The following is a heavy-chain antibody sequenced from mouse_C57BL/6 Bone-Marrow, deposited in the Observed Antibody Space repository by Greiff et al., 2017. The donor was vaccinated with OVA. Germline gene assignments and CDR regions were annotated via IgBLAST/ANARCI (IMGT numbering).Heavy chain of an antibody. V-gene: IGHV5-12*01. Sequence: EVMLVESGGGLVQPGGSLKLSCAASGFTFSDYYMYWVRQTPEKRLEWVAYISNGGGSTYYPDTVKGRFTISRDNAKNTLYLQMSRLKSEDTAMYYCARRAQATLDWFAYWGQGTLVTVSA. CDR2: ISNGGGST. J-gene: IGHJ3*01. CDR3: ARRAQATLDWFAY. CDR1: GFTFSDYY. D-gene: IGHD3-2*02.